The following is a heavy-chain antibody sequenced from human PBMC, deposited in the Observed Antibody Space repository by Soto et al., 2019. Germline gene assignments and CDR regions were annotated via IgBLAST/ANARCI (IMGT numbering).Heavy chain of an antibody. D-gene: IGHD6-6*01. Sequence: GWSLRLSCAASGFTFSSYSMNWVRQAPGKGLEWVSSISSSSSYIYYADSVKGRFTISRDNAKNSLYLQMNSLRAEDTAVYYCARGPRKQLVGERGYYYYYGMDVWGQGTTVTASS. CDR2: ISSSSSYI. CDR1: GFTFSSYS. J-gene: IGHJ6*02. CDR3: ARGPRKQLVGERGYYYYYGMDV. V-gene: IGHV3-21*01.